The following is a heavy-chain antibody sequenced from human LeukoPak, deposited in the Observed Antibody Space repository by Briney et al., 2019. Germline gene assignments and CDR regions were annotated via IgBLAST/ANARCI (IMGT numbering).Heavy chain of an antibody. CDR1: GGSISSSSYY. CDR2: IYYSGST. V-gene: IGHV4-39*07. CDR3: ATYPRSYYYYYSMDV. Sequence: PSETLSLTCTVSGGSISSSSYYWGWIRQPPGKGLEWIGSIYYSGSTYYNPSLKSRVTISVDTSKNQFSLKLSSVTAADTAVYYCATYPRSYYYYYSMDVWGKGTTVTVSS. J-gene: IGHJ6*03.